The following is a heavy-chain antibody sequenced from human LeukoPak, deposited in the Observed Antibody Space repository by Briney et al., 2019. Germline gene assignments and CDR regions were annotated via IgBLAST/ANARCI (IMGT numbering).Heavy chain of an antibody. CDR3: ARPYDSSGYYYGRFDY. CDR1: GFTFSSYA. CDR2: ISGSGGST. V-gene: IGHV3-23*01. D-gene: IGHD3-22*01. Sequence: GGSLRLSCAASGFTFSSYAMSWVRQAPGKGLEWVSAISGSGGSTYYADSVKGRFTISRDNSKNTLYLQMNSLRAEDTAVYYCARPYDSSGYYYGRFDYWGQGTLVTVSS. J-gene: IGHJ4*02.